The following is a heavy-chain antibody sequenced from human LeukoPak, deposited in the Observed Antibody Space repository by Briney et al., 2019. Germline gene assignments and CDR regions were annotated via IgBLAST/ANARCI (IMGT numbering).Heavy chain of an antibody. CDR3: ASGLRYFDLYY. D-gene: IGHD3-9*01. Sequence: SETLSLTCEVSGDSLSSGGYSWSWIRQPPGKGLEWIGYIRYSGSTYYNPSLKSRLTMSVEASKTQFSLRLSSVTAADTAVYYCASGLRYFDLYYWGQGTLVTVSS. J-gene: IGHJ4*02. CDR2: IRYSGST. V-gene: IGHV4-30-4*07. CDR1: GDSLSSGGYS.